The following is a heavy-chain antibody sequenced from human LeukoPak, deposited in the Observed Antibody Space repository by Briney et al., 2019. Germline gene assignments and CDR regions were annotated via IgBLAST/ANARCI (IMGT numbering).Heavy chain of an antibody. J-gene: IGHJ4*02. V-gene: IGHV3-64*01. D-gene: IGHD2-15*01. CDR3: ARDPSDYCSGGSCYSGGYYFDY. Sequence: GGSLRLSCAASGFTFSSYAMHWVRQAPGKGLEYVSAISSNGGSTYYANSVKGRFTISRDNSKNTLYLQMGSLRAEDMAVYYCARDPSDYCSGGSCYSGGYYFDYWGQGTLVTVSS. CDR2: ISSNGGST. CDR1: GFTFSSYA.